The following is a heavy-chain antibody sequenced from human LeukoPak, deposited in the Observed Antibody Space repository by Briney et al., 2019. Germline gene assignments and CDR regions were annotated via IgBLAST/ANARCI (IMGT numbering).Heavy chain of an antibody. Sequence: GGSLRLSCAASGFTFSSYGMHWVRQAPGKGLEWVAFIRYDGSNKYYADSVKGRFTISRDNSKNTLYLQMNSLRAEDTAVYYCARDPGLYDSSGYPHYYYYYYMDVWGKGTTVTVSS. CDR3: ARDPGLYDSSGYPHYYYYYYMDV. CDR1: GFTFSSYG. D-gene: IGHD3-22*01. CDR2: IRYDGSNK. V-gene: IGHV3-30*02. J-gene: IGHJ6*03.